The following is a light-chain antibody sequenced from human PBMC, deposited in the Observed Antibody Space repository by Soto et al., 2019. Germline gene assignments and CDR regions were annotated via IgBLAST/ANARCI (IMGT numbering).Light chain of an antibody. Sequence: QSALTQPASVSGSPGQSITISCTGTSSDVGGYSYVSWYQQHPGKAPKLIIYEFSKRPSGVPDRFAGSKSANTASLTVSGLQAEYEADYYCNSYAGSNNCVFGVGTKLTVL. CDR2: EFS. J-gene: IGLJ2*01. V-gene: IGLV2-8*01. CDR3: NSYAGSNNCV. CDR1: SSDVGGYSY.